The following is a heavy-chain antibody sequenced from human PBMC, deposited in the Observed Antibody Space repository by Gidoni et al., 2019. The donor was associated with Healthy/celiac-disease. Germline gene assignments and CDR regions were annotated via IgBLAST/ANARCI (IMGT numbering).Heavy chain of an antibody. CDR2: ISYDGSNK. Sequence: QVQLVESGGGVVQPGRSLRLSCAASGFPFSSYAMHWVRQAPGKGLEWVAVISYDGSNKYYADSVKGRFTISRDNSKNTLYLQMNSLRAEDTAVYYCARPRVGANAVNFDYWGQGTLVTVSS. D-gene: IGHD1-26*01. J-gene: IGHJ4*02. CDR1: GFPFSSYA. CDR3: ARPRVGANAVNFDY. V-gene: IGHV3-30-3*01.